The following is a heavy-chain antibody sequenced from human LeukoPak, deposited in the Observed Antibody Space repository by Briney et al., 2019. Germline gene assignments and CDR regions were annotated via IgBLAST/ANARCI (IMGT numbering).Heavy chain of an antibody. Sequence: PSETLSLTCAASGDTFSSDDYYWGCDPQSPGQDLQWIGYMNYRGSAYYSPSLERRLFTSIDTSKNQFSLKLRSVTAADTAVYYCARVLRFYFDITGYYFDHWGQGTLVTVSS. V-gene: IGHV4-30-4*01. CDR1: GDTFSSDDYY. D-gene: IGHD3-22*01. CDR2: MNYRGSA. CDR3: ARVLRFYFDITGYYFDH. J-gene: IGHJ4*02.